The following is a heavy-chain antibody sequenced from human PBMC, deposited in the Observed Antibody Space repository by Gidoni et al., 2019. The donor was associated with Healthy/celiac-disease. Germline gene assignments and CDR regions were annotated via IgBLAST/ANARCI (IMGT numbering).Heavy chain of an antibody. CDR1: GGSISSSSYY. Sequence: QLQLQESGPGLVKPSETLSLTCTVSGGSISSSSYYWGWIRQPPGKGLEWIGSIYYSGSTYYNPSLKSRVTISVDTSKNQFSLKLSSVTAADTAVYYCARRTSAMLDYYYYMDVWGKGTTVTVS. CDR3: ARRTSAMLDYYYYMDV. V-gene: IGHV4-39*01. D-gene: IGHD5-18*01. CDR2: IYYSGST. J-gene: IGHJ6*03.